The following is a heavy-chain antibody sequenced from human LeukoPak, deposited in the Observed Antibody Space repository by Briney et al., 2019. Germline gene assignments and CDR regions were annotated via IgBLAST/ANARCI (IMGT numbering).Heavy chain of an antibody. V-gene: IGHV4-39*07. J-gene: IGHJ4*02. CDR2: IYTSGST. CDR1: GGSISSRSYY. D-gene: IGHD6-19*01. Sequence: SETLSLTCTVSGGSISSRSYYWGWIRQPPGKGLEWIGRIYTSGSTNYNPSLKSRVTISVDTSKNQFSLKLSSVTAADTAVYYCAREFFISGYSSGWSDYWGQGTLVTVSS. CDR3: AREFFISGYSSGWSDY.